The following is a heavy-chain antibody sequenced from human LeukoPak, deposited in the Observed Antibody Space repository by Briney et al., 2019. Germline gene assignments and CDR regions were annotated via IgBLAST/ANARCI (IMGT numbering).Heavy chain of an antibody. J-gene: IGHJ4*02. CDR2: ISYSGTT. CDR3: ARRGGYKQFDF. CDR1: AGSLSTYY. V-gene: IGHV4-59*08. Sequence: SETLSLTCLVSAGSLSTYYRGWIRQPPGKGLEWIGHISYSGTTNSNPSLRSRLTISVDTSKNQFSLILSSVTAADTAVYYCARRGGYKQFDFWGQGILVTVSS. D-gene: IGHD5-24*01.